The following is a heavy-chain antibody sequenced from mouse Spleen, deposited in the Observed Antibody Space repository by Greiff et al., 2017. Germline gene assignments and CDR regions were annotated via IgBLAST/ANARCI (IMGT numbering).Heavy chain of an antibody. D-gene: IGHD2-1*01. CDR1: GFTFTNSY. CDR3: ARKLNYGSPGDAMDY. V-gene: IGHV14-3*01. J-gene: IGHJ4*01. Sequence: VQLKQSVAELVRPGASVKLSCTASGFTFTNSYMHWVKQRPEQGLEWIGRIDPANGNTNYAAKFQGKATITADTSSNTDYLQLSSLTSEDTAIYYCARKLNYGSPGDAMDYWGQGASVTGSS. CDR2: IDPANGNT.